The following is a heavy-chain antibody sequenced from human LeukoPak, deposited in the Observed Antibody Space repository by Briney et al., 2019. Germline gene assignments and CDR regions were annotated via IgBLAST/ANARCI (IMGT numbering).Heavy chain of an antibody. V-gene: IGHV4-30-4*01. D-gene: IGHD1-26*01. CDR1: GGSISSGDYY. CDR3: AREFAWEPLFN. Sequence: SETLSLTCTVSGGSISSGDYYWSWIRQPPGKGLEWIGYISYSGSTYYNPSLKSRVTMSVDTSKNQFSLKLSSVTAADTAVYYCAREFAWEPLFNWGQGTLVTVSS. J-gene: IGHJ4*02. CDR2: ISYSGST.